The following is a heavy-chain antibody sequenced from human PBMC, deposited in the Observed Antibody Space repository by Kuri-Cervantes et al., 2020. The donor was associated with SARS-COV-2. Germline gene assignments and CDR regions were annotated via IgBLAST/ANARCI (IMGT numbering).Heavy chain of an antibody. CDR2: IYYSGST. CDR1: GGSISSYY. CDR3: ARDSGPHYWVYGMDV. D-gene: IGHD2-15*01. J-gene: IGHJ6*02. V-gene: IGHV4-4*08. Sequence: GSLRLSCTVSGGSISSYYWSWIRQPPGKGLEWIGYIYYSGSTNYHPSLNSRVTISVDTSKNQFSLKLSSVTAADTAVFYCARDSGPHYWVYGMDVWGQGTTVTVSS.